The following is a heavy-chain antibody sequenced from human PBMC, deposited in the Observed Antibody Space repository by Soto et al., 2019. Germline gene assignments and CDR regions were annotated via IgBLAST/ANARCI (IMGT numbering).Heavy chain of an antibody. CDR3: AAGGTRWLHSPFDY. J-gene: IGHJ4*02. D-gene: IGHD1-1*01. V-gene: IGHV1-24*01. CDR2: FDPEDGET. Sequence: QVQLLQFGAEVKKPGASVKVSCKVSGHTLTESSMHWVRQAPGRGLEWMGGFDPEDGETIFAQKFQGRVTMTEDTSTDSTYMELTSLRSEDTAVYYCAAGGTRWLHSPFDYWGQGTLVTISS. CDR1: GHTLTESS.